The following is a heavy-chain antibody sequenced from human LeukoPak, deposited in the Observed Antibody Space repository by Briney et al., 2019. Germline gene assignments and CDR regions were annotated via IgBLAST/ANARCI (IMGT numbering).Heavy chain of an antibody. CDR1: GFSLSTSGVG. V-gene: IGHV2-5*01. CDR3: AHSRYYDMNNWFDP. J-gene: IGHJ5*02. Sequence: SGPTLVNPTQTLTLTYTFSGFSLSTSGVGVGWIRQPPGKALEWLALIYWNDDKRYSPSLKSRLTITKDTSKNQVVLTMTNMDPVDTATYYCAHSRYYDMNNWFDPWGQGTLVTVSS. D-gene: IGHD3-22*01. CDR2: IYWNDDK.